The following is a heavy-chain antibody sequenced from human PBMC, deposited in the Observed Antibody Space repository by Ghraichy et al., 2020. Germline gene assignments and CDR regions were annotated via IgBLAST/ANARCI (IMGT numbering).Heavy chain of an antibody. D-gene: IGHD1-26*01. CDR2: IRSKAYGGTT. CDR1: GFTFGDYA. J-gene: IGHJ4*02. V-gene: IGHV3-49*03. Sequence: GVLRLSCTASGFTFGDYAMSWFRQAPGKGLEWVGFIRSKAYGGTTEYAASVKGRFTISRDDSKSIAYLQMNSLKTEDTAVYYCTSRATTLQYFDYWGQGTLVTVSS. CDR3: TSRATTLQYFDY.